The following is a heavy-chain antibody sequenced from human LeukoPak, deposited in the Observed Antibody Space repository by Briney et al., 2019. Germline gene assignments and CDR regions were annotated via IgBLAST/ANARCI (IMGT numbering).Heavy chain of an antibody. D-gene: IGHD3-3*01. Sequence: GGSLRLSCAASGFTVSSNYMSWVRQAPGKGLEWVSVIYSGGSTYYADSVKGRFTISRDNSKNTLYLQMSSLRAEDTAVYYCGGTIFGVVIIDYWGQGTLVTVSS. CDR1: GFTVSSNY. J-gene: IGHJ4*02. V-gene: IGHV3-53*01. CDR2: IYSGGST. CDR3: GGTIFGVVIIDY.